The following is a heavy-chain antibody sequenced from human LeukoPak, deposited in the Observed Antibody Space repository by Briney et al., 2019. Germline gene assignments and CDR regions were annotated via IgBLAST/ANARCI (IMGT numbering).Heavy chain of an antibody. D-gene: IGHD2-21*01. CDR3: ARGYLFSH. Sequence: SETLSLTCTVSGGSISSGGYYWSWIRQHPGKGLEWIGYVYYSGGTYYNPSLESRVTISVDTSKNQFSLKLSSVTAADTAVYYCARGYLFSHWGQGTLVTVSS. CDR1: GGSISSGGYY. V-gene: IGHV4-31*03. CDR2: VYYSGGT. J-gene: IGHJ4*02.